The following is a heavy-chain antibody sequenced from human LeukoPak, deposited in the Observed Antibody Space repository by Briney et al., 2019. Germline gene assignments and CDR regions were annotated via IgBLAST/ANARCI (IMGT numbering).Heavy chain of an antibody. J-gene: IGHJ5*02. V-gene: IGHV3-23*01. CDR3: ARGGTVATITEGWFDP. Sequence: GGSLRLSCAASGFTFSSYAMSWVRQAPGKGPEWVSAISGSGGSTYYADSVKGRFTISRDNSKNTLYLQMNSLRAEDTAVYYCARGGTVATITEGWFDPWGQGTLVTVSS. CDR1: GFTFSSYA. CDR2: ISGSGGST. D-gene: IGHD5-12*01.